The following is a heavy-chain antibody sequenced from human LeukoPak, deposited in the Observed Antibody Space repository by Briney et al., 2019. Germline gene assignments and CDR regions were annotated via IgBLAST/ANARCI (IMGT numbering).Heavy chain of an antibody. Sequence: SVKVSCKASGGTFSSYAISWVRQAPGQGLEWMGGIIPIFGTANYAQKFQGRVTITADESTSTAYMELSSLRSEDTAVYYCARGRVGLVGTNDFDYWGQGTLVTVSS. D-gene: IGHD1-26*01. CDR3: ARGRVGLVGTNDFDY. CDR1: GGTFSSYA. CDR2: IIPIFGTA. V-gene: IGHV1-69*01. J-gene: IGHJ4*02.